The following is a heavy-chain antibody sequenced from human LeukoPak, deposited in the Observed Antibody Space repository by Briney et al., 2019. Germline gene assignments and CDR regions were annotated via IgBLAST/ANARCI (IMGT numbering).Heavy chain of an antibody. CDR3: ARDPGSWFYYYYYGMGV. D-gene: IGHD6-13*01. J-gene: IGHJ6*02. V-gene: IGHV3-66*01. Sequence: PGGSLRLSCAASGFTVSSNYMSWVRQAPGKGLEWVSVIYSGGSTYYADSVKGRFTISRDNSKNTLYLQMNSLRAEDTAVYYCARDPGSWFYYYYYGMGVWGQGTTVTVSS. CDR1: GFTVSSNY. CDR2: IYSGGST.